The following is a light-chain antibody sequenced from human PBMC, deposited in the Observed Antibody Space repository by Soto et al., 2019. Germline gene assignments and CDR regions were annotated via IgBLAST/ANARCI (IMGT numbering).Light chain of an antibody. CDR1: QSVSRN. J-gene: IGKJ5*01. V-gene: IGKV3-15*01. CDR2: GAS. Sequence: EVVLTQSPATLSVSPGDRATLSCRASQSVSRNLAWYQQKPGQAPRLLIYGASTRATGVPARFSGSGSATEFTLSISSLQSEDVAVYYCQQRSNWPPITFGQGTRLEIK. CDR3: QQRSNWPPIT.